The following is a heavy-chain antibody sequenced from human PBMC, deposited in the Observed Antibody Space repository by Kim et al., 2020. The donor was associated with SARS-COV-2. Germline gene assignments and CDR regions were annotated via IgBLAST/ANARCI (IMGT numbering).Heavy chain of an antibody. CDR1: GFTFSDYY. V-gene: IGHV3-11*01. D-gene: IGHD4-17*01. CDR3: PRNRGGYGDYSLEYQRAYYYYGMDV. Sequence: GGSLRLSCAASGFTFSDYYMSWIRQAPGKGLEWVSYISSSGSTIYYADSVKGRFTISRDNAKNSLYLQMNSLRAEATAVYYCPRNRGGYGDYSLEYQRAYYYYGMDVWGRGTTVTVSS. CDR2: ISSSGSTI. J-gene: IGHJ6*02.